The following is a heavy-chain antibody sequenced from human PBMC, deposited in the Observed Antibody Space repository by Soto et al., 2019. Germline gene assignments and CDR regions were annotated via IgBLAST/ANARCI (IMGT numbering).Heavy chain of an antibody. CDR3: AQALVFTGGDGFDI. CDR2: IYYSGNT. CDR1: GGYITTGGRY. D-gene: IGHD1-1*01. Sequence: QVRLQEWGPGLVNPSQTLSLKCSVSGGYITTGGRYWSWIRQLPGNGLEWIGDIYYSGNTYYNASLKSRVTISVDAAKNQFSLKLSSVTAADTAVYYCAQALVFTGGDGFDIWGQGRLVTVSS. J-gene: IGHJ3*02. V-gene: IGHV4-31*02.